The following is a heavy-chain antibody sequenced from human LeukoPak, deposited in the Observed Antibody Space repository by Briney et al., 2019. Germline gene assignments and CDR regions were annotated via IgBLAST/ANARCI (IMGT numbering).Heavy chain of an antibody. CDR2: ISYDGSSK. CDR1: GFTFSTYV. Sequence: PGGSLRLSCAASGFTFSTYVMHWVRQAPGKGLEWVAVISYDGSSKNYGDSVKGRFTISRDNSKNTVYLQMNSLRVEDTALYYCARGIFTGGTYYGYWGQGTLVTVSS. V-gene: IGHV3-30-3*01. D-gene: IGHD1-26*01. J-gene: IGHJ4*02. CDR3: ARGIFTGGTYYGY.